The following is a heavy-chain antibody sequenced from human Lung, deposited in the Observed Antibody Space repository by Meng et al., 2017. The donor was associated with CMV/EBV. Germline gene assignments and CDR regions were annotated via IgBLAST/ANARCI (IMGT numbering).Heavy chain of an antibody. CDR3: AKCSSTSGRYFDY. D-gene: IGHD2-2*01. CDR1: GFTFSRYG. V-gene: IGHV3-23*03. J-gene: IGHJ4*02. Sequence: GGSLRLXCAASGFTFSRYGMSWVRQAPGKGLEWVSVMYSGGSSTFDADSVQGRFTISSDESKNTLYLQMNSLRAEDTDLYYCAKCSSTSGRYFDYWGQGALVTVSS. CDR2: MYSGGSST.